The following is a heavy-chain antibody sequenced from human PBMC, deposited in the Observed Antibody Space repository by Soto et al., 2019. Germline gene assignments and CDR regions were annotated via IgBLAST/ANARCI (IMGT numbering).Heavy chain of an antibody. D-gene: IGHD6-19*01. Sequence: ASVKVSCKASGYTFTSYGISWVRQAPGQGLEWMGWISAYNGNTNYAQKLQGRVTMTTDTSTSTAYMELRSLRSDDTAVYYCARVKQWLLTADAFDIWGQGTMVTVSS. CDR1: GYTFTSYG. CDR3: ARVKQWLLTADAFDI. CDR2: ISAYNGNT. V-gene: IGHV1-18*01. J-gene: IGHJ3*02.